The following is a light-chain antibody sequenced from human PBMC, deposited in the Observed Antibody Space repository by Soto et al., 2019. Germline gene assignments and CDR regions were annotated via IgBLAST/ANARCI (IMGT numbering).Light chain of an antibody. CDR1: QGISSW. Sequence: DIQMTQSPSSVSASVGDRVTITCRASQGISSWVAWYQQKPGKAPKLLIYAASSLQSGVPSRFSVSGSGTDFTLTISCLQPEDFATFYCQQANSFPWTFGQGTKVEIK. CDR3: QQANSFPWT. J-gene: IGKJ1*01. CDR2: AAS. V-gene: IGKV1-12*02.